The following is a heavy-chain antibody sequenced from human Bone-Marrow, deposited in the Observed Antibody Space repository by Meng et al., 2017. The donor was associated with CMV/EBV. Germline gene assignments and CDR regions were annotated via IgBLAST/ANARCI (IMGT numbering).Heavy chain of an antibody. CDR1: GGSFSGYY. J-gene: IGHJ5*02. D-gene: IGHD2-2*02. CDR3: ARARVVVVPAAISWFDP. V-gene: IGHV4-34*01. Sequence: SQTLSLTCAVSGGSFSGYYWSWIRQPPGKGLEWIGEINHSGSTNYNPSLKSRVTISVDTSKNQFSLKLSSVTDADTAVYYCARARVVVVPAAISWFDPWGQGTLVTVSS. CDR2: INHSGST.